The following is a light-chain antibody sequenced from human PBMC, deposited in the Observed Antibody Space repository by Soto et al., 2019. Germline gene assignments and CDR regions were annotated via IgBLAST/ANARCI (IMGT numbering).Light chain of an antibody. CDR2: GAS. V-gene: IGKV3-15*01. CDR3: QQYNNWPPI. Sequence: EIVMTQSPATLSVSPGERATLSCRASQSVSSNLAWYQQKPGQAPRLLIYGASTRATGIPARFSGSGSGTEFTLNISRLQAEDFAIYLCQQYNNWPPIFGGGTKVEIK. J-gene: IGKJ4*01. CDR1: QSVSSN.